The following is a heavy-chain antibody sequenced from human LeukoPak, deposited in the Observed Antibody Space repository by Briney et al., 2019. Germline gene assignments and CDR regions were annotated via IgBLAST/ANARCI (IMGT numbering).Heavy chain of an antibody. CDR2: ISWNSGSI. D-gene: IGHD4-17*01. CDR3: AKYYGDDPDYYYYMDV. CDR1: GFTFDDYA. Sequence: PGRSLRLSCAASGFTFDDYAMHWVRQAPGKGLEWVSGISWNSGSIGYADSVKGRFTISRDNAKNSLYLQMNSLRAEDTAVYYCAKYYGDDPDYYYYMDVWGKGTTVTISS. J-gene: IGHJ6*03. V-gene: IGHV3-9*01.